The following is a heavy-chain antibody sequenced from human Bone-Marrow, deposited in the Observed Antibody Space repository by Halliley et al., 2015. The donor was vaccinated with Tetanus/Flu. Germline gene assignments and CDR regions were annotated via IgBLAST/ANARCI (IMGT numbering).Heavy chain of an antibody. Sequence: SLRLSCTASGFTFNYFSLNWVRQAPGKGLEWVSSITSGSNYINYADSVKGRFTISRDNAKNSLYLQMNSLGAEDTAVYFCARDREATDGFYGMDVWGQGTSFIVSS. CDR3: ARDREATDGFYGMDV. D-gene: IGHD5-12*01. J-gene: IGHJ6*02. CDR2: ITSGSNYI. V-gene: IGHV3-21*06. CDR1: GFTFNYFS.